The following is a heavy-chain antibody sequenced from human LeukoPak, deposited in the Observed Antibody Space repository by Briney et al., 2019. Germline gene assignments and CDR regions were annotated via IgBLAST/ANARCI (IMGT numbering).Heavy chain of an antibody. V-gene: IGHV3-23*01. J-gene: IGHJ4*02. D-gene: IGHD1-14*01. Sequence: GGSLRLSCAASGFTFSSYAMSWVRQAPGKGLECVSGITGSGDTTFYADSVKGRFTISRDNSENTLYLQMNSLRAEDTALYYCTKDYSNIPAPANPLFDYWGQGTLVTVSS. CDR2: ITGSGDTT. CDR1: GFTFSSYA. CDR3: TKDYSNIPAPANPLFDY.